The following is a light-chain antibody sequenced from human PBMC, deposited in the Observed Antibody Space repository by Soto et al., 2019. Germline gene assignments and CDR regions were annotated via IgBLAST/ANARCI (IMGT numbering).Light chain of an antibody. Sequence: DIQMTQSPSSLSASVGDRVTITCRASQSIGSNLNWYQRKSGRAPKLLIFDASSLQSGVPSRFSGSGSGTDFTLTITSLQSEDFATYYCQQSYSVLWTFGQGTKVEVK. J-gene: IGKJ1*01. CDR1: QSIGSN. CDR2: DAS. V-gene: IGKV1-39*01. CDR3: QQSYSVLWT.